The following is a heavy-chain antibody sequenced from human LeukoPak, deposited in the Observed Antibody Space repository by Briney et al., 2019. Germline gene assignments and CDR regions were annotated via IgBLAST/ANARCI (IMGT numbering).Heavy chain of an antibody. CDR2: ISGSTGRT. D-gene: IGHD2-15*01. CDR3: APRVVGSAPFDY. Sequence: HPGGSLRLSCAASGFTFSTHAMSWVRQAPGKGLEWVSAISGSTGRTYYADSVKGRFTISRDNSKNTLYLQMNNLRAEDTAVYYCAPRVVGSAPFDYWGQGTLVTVSS. J-gene: IGHJ4*02. CDR1: GFTFSTHA. V-gene: IGHV3-23*01.